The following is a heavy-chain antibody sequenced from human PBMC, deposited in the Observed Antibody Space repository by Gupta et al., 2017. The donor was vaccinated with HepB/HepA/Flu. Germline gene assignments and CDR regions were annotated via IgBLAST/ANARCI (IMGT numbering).Heavy chain of an antibody. J-gene: IGHJ5*01. CDR3: VRDAIGVSLSGSWFDS. CDR2: INGNSGAT. Sequence: HVHLLQYGAEVTYPGASVKVSCTASGATFTNYDIHRVRWAPGQGLEWVGCINGNSGATNYAQKFQDRVAMTRDTPNTTAHMELISLRYDDSAIYFCVRDAIGVSLSGSWFDSWSQGTLVTGSS. V-gene: IGHV1-2*02. D-gene: IGHD2-8*01. CDR1: GATFTNYD.